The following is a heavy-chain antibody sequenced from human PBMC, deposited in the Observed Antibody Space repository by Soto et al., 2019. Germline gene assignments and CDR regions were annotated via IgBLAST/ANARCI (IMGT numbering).Heavy chain of an antibody. CDR2: ISVSGDSR. CDR3: ATIFRYGDPEY. D-gene: IGHD2-21*02. J-gene: IGHJ4*02. CDR1: GFTFSSYA. V-gene: IGHV3-23*01. Sequence: PGGSLRLSCATSGFTFSSYAMSWVRQAPVKGLEWVSGISVSGDSRYDADSVKGRFTTSRDNSKSTLYLQMNSLRAEDTAVYYCATIFRYGDPEYWGQGVLVTVSS.